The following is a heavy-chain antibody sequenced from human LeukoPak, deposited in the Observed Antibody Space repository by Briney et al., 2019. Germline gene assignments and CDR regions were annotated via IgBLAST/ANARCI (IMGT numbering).Heavy chain of an antibody. CDR2: ISYSGSA. V-gene: IGHV4-59*01. CDR3: ARSYGSGNYFDY. D-gene: IGHD3-10*01. J-gene: IGHJ4*02. Sequence: PSETLSLTCTVSGGSMSSYYWSWIRQPPGKGLEWIGYISYSGSANYNPSLKSRVTISVDTSKKQFSLKLRSVTAADTAVFYCARSYGSGNYFDYWGQGTLVTVSS. CDR1: GGSMSSYY.